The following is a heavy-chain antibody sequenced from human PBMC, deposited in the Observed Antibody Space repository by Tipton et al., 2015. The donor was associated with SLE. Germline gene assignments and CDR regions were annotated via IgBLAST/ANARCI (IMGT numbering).Heavy chain of an antibody. CDR2: IKQDGGEK. Sequence: SLRLSCAASAFTFSTYWMSWVRQSPGKGLEWVASIKQDGGEKSYVVSVKGRFTISRDNAKNSLYLQMNSLSAEDTAVYYCTRGSGDILTGRWYFDHWGRGTLVTVSS. CDR1: AFTFSTYW. CDR3: TRGSGDILTGRWYFDH. V-gene: IGHV3-7*01. J-gene: IGHJ2*01. D-gene: IGHD3-9*01.